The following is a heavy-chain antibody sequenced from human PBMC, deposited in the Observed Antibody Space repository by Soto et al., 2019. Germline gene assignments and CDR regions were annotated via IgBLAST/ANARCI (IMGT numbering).Heavy chain of an antibody. J-gene: IGHJ4*02. D-gene: IGHD4-17*01. V-gene: IGHV3-48*01. Sequence: EVQLVESGGGLVQPGGSLRLSCAASGFTFSSYSMNWVRQAQGKGLEWVSYISSSSSTIYYADSVKGRFTISRDNAKNSLYMQMNSLRAEDTAVYYCARDYGDFDYWGQGTLVTVSS. CDR1: GFTFSSYS. CDR3: ARDYGDFDY. CDR2: ISSSSSTI.